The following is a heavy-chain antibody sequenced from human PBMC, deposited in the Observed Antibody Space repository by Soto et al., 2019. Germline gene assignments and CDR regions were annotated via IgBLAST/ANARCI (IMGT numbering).Heavy chain of an antibody. D-gene: IGHD1-1*01. Sequence: QAQLVQSGSEVKKPGASVKVSCKASGYSFTDFGVNWVRQAPGQGLEWLGWISGYNVNRVYAQRFQGRLTVTTDTIRETSYMELTNLRSDDTAIDYCARGHGILTGWKFEFWGQGTLVTVSS. J-gene: IGHJ4*02. V-gene: IGHV1-18*01. CDR3: ARGHGILTGWKFEF. CDR1: GYSFTDFG. CDR2: ISGYNVNR.